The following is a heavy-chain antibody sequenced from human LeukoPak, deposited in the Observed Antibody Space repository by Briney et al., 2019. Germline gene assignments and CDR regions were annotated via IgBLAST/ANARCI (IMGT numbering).Heavy chain of an antibody. CDR3: ARAPYVGATKLFFDY. CDR1: GGSISSYY. D-gene: IGHD1-26*01. V-gene: IGHV4-59*12. J-gene: IGHJ4*02. Sequence: PSETLSLTCTVSGGSISSYYWSWIRQPAGKGLEWIGYIYYSGSTNYNPSLKSRVTISVDTSKNQFSLKLSSVTAADTAVYYCARAPYVGATKLFFDYWGQGTLVTVSS. CDR2: IYYSGST.